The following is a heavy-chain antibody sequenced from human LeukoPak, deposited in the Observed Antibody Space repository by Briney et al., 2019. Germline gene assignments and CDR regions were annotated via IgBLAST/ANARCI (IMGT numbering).Heavy chain of an antibody. CDR2: IYYSGST. J-gene: IGHJ4*02. CDR3: AGHEFDYDSPFDY. D-gene: IGHD3-22*01. V-gene: IGHV4-39*01. Sequence: PSETLSLTCTVSGGSISSSSYYWGWIRQPPGKGLEWIGSIYYSGSTYYNPSLKSRVTISVDTSKNQFSLKLSPVTAADTAVYYCAGHEFDYDSPFDYWGQGTLVTVSS. CDR1: GGSISSSSYY.